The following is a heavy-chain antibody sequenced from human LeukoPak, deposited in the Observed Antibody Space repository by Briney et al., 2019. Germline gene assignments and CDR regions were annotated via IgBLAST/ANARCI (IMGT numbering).Heavy chain of an antibody. Sequence: GGSLRLSCAASGFTFSSYSMNWVRQAPGKGLEWVSGISGGGGDTGYADSVKGRFTVSRDNGRNMLYLQMSSLRAEDTAIYYCATHCTSSTCYAYWGQGTLITVSS. CDR1: GFTFSSYS. J-gene: IGHJ4*02. V-gene: IGHV3-23*01. CDR3: ATHCTSSTCYAY. CDR2: ISGGGGDT. D-gene: IGHD2-2*01.